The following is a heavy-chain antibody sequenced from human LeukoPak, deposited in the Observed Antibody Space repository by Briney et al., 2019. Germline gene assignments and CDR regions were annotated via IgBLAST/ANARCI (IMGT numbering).Heavy chain of an antibody. CDR3: ARERVWRYCGGDSCGWFDP. J-gene: IGHJ5*02. Sequence: SETLSLTCTVSGGSISSGSYYWSWIRQPAGKGLEWIGRIYNSGSTNYNPSLKSRVTISVDTSKNQFSLKLSSLTAADTAVYYCARERVWRYCGGDSCGWFDPWGQGTLVTVSS. V-gene: IGHV4-61*02. CDR2: IYNSGST. D-gene: IGHD2-21*02. CDR1: GGSISSGSYY.